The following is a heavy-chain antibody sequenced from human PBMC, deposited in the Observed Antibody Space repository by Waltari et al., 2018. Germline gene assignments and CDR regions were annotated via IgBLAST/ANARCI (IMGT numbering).Heavy chain of an antibody. CDR1: GSTLTELS. CDR3: ATDFPYDFWSGTPAGGDY. J-gene: IGHJ4*02. Sequence: QVQLVQSGAEVKKPGASVKVSCKVSGSTLTELSMPWVRQAPGNGLEWMGGFDPEDGETIYAQKFQGRVTMTEDTSTDTAYMELSSLRSEDTAVYYCATDFPYDFWSGTPAGGDYWGQGTLVTVSS. V-gene: IGHV1-24*01. D-gene: IGHD3-3*01. CDR2: FDPEDGET.